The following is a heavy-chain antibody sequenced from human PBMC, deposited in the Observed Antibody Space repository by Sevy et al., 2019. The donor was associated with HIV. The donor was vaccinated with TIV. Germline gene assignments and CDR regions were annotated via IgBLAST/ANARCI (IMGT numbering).Heavy chain of an antibody. J-gene: IGHJ6*03. V-gene: IGHV3-7*01. D-gene: IGHD3-10*01. Sequence: GGCLRLSCAASGFTFSSYWMSWVRQAPGKGLEWVANIKQDGSEKYYVDSVKGRFTISRDNAKNSLYLQMNSLRAEDTAVYYCARDRRGWGYYYYMDVWGKGTTVTVSS. CDR1: GFTFSSYW. CDR2: IKQDGSEK. CDR3: ARDRRGWGYYYYMDV.